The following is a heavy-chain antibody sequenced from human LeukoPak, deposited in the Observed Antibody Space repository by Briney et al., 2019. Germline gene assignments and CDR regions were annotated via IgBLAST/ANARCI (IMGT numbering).Heavy chain of an antibody. J-gene: IGHJ4*02. CDR1: GFAFSTYS. V-gene: IGHV3-48*01. Sequence: GGSLRLSCAASGFAFSTYSMNWVRQAPGKGLEWVSYISSSSSTIYYADSVQGRFTISRDKAKNLLCLQMNNLRADDTALYYCARERWDYIIDYWGQGTLVTVSS. D-gene: IGHD4-11*01. CDR3: ARERWDYIIDY. CDR2: ISSSSSTI.